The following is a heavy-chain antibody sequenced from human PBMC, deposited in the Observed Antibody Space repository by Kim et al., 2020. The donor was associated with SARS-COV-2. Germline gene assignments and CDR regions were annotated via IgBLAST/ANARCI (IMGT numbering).Heavy chain of an antibody. Sequence: KSRVTISVDTSKNQFSLKLSSVTAADTAVYYCARTGYCSSTSCYGGGFDYWGHGTLVTVSS. D-gene: IGHD2-2*01. CDR3: ARTGYCSSTSCYGGGFDY. J-gene: IGHJ4*01. V-gene: IGHV4-30-2*04.